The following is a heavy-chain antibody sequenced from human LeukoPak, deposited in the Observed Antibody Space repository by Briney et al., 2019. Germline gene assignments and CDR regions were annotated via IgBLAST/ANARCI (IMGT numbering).Heavy chain of an antibody. J-gene: IGHJ5*02. CDR3: ARDTSYYYDSSGYYPPGGFDP. CDR2: ISAYNGNT. V-gene: IGHV1-18*01. D-gene: IGHD3-22*01. Sequence: ASVNVSCKASGYTFTSYGISWVRQAPGQGLAWMGWISAYNGNTNYAQKLQGRVTMTTDTSTSTAYMELRSLRSDDTAVYYCARDTSYYYDSSGYYPPGGFDPWGQGTLVTVSS. CDR1: GYTFTSYG.